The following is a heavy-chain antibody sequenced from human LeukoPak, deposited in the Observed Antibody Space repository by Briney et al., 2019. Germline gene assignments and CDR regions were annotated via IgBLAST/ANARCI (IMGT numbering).Heavy chain of an antibody. J-gene: IGHJ4*02. CDR3: AREGGLMGVTTIDY. CDR2: ISSSGSTI. CDR1: EFSFNNYW. Sequence: GGSLRLSCAASEFSFNNYWMMWVRQAPGKGLEWVSYISSSGSTIYYADSVKGRFTISRDNAKNSLYLQMNSLRAEDTAVYYCAREGGLMGVTTIDYWGQGTLVTVSS. D-gene: IGHD2-8*01. V-gene: IGHV3-11*01.